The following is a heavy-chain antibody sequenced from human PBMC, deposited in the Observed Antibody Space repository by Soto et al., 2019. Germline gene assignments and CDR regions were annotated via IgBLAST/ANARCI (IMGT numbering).Heavy chain of an antibody. V-gene: IGHV1-46*03. CDR2: IHPSGGIT. CDR1: GYTSTTYY. J-gene: IGHJ3*02. Sequence: GASVKVSCKASGYTSTTYYIHWVRQAPGQGLEWMGIIHPSGGITNYAQKFQGRVTMTRDTSTNTVYMELSSLRSDDTAVYYCALDKPKEENDAFDIWCQAIMVTVS. CDR3: ALDKPKEENDAFDI.